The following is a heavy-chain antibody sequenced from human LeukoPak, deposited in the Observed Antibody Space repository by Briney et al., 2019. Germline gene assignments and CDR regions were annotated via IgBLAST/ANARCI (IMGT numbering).Heavy chain of an antibody. CDR2: IYYSWSS. CDR3: ARDNGDYRSIYYYMDV. J-gene: IGHJ6*03. D-gene: IGHD4-11*01. V-gene: IGHV4-31*03. CDR1: GVSINSGGSY. Sequence: SETLSLTCTVSGVSINSGGSYWRWIRQHPGKGLEWIGCIYYSWSSYYNPSLKSRVTLSLDTSKNQFSLKLSSVTAADTAVYYCARDNGDYRSIYYYMDVWGKGTTVTVSS.